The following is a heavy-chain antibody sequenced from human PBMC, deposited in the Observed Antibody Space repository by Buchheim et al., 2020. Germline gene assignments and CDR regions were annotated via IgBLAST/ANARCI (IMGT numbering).Heavy chain of an antibody. D-gene: IGHD3-10*01. CDR3: AKAYYYGGGDYYSRLGYFFGMDV. CDR1: GFAFKNYG. CDR2: ISYDGNKK. J-gene: IGHJ6*02. Sequence: VQVVESGGGVVQPGGSLRLSCGASGFAFKNYGMHWVRQAPGKGLEWVAVISYDGNKKFYGDSVKGRFTISRDNSKITLYLQMNSLRAEDTAVYYCAKAYYYGGGDYYSRLGYFFGMDVWGPGTT. V-gene: IGHV3-30*18.